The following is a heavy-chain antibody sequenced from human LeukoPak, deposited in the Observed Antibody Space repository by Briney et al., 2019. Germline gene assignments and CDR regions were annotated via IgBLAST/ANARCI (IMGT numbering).Heavy chain of an antibody. Sequence: PSETLSLTCAVSGGSISSGGYSWSWIRQPPGKGLEWIGYIYHSGSTYYNPSLKSRVTISVDRSKNQFSLKLSSVTAADTAVYYCARVGYSGYDFDSDNWFDPWGQGTLVTVSS. V-gene: IGHV4-30-2*01. J-gene: IGHJ5*02. CDR1: GGSISSGGYS. D-gene: IGHD5-12*01. CDR2: IYHSGST. CDR3: ARVGYSGYDFDSDNWFDP.